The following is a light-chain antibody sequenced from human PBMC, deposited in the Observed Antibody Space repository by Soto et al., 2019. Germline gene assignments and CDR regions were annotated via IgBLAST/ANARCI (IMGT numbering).Light chain of an antibody. Sequence: DIQMTQSPSSVSASVGDRVTITCRASQDISTWVAWYQQKPGKAPKLLISAASTLQSGVPRRFSGSGSGTDFTLSISSLQPEDFATYFCQQGYSFPFTFGGGTKVQIK. CDR3: QQGYSFPFT. J-gene: IGKJ4*01. CDR1: QDISTW. V-gene: IGKV1-12*01. CDR2: AAS.